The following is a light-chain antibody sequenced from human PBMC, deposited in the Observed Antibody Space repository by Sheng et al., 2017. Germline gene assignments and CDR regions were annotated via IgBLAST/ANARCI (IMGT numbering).Light chain of an antibody. CDR2: KAS. J-gene: IGKJ1*01. Sequence: DIQMTQSPSTLSAFVGDRVTITCRASQSISSWLAWYQQKPGKAPKLLIYKASSLESGVPSRFSGSGSGTEFTLTVSSLQPDDFATYYCQHYKSYSRTFGQGTKVEVK. V-gene: IGKV1-5*03. CDR3: QHYKSYSRT. CDR1: QSISSW.